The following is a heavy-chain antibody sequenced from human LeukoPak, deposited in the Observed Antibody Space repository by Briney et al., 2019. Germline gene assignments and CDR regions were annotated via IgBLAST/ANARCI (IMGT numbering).Heavy chain of an antibody. J-gene: IGHJ4*02. Sequence: GGSLRLSCAASGFTVSSNYMSWVRQAPGKGLEWVSVIYSGGSTYYSDSVKGRFTISRDNSKNTLYLQMNSLRAEDTAVYYCARDLAAAGKGGNYWGQGTLVTVSS. CDR1: GFTVSSNY. V-gene: IGHV3-53*01. CDR2: IYSGGST. CDR3: ARDLAAAGKGGNY. D-gene: IGHD6-13*01.